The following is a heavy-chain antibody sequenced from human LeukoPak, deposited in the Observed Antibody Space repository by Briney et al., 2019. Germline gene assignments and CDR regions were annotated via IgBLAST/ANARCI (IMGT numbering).Heavy chain of an antibody. CDR1: GGTFSSYA. J-gene: IGHJ4*02. D-gene: IGHD3-10*01. CDR3: ARGRKSMVRGVHFDY. CDR2: IIPIFGTA. Sequence: SVKVSCKASGGTFSSYAISWVRQAPGQGLEWMGGIIPIFGTANYAQKFQGRVTITTDESTSTAFMELSSLRSEDTAVYYCARGRKSMVRGVHFDYWGQGTLVTVSS. V-gene: IGHV1-69*05.